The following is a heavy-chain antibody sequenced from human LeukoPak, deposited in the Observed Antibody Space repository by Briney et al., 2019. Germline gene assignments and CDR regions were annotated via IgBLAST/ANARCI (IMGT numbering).Heavy chain of an antibody. CDR3: ARDGYDSSGYPNWFDP. J-gene: IGHJ5*02. CDR1: GGTFISYA. CDR2: IIPIFGTA. Sequence: SVKVSCKASGGTFISYAISWVRQAPGQGPEWMGGIIPIFGTANYAQKFQGRVTITADESTSTAYMEPSSLRSEDTAVYYCARDGYDSSGYPNWFDPWGQGTLVTVSS. D-gene: IGHD3-22*01. V-gene: IGHV1-69*13.